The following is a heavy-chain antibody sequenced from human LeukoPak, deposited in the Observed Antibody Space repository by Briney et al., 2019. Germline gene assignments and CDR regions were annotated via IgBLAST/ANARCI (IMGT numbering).Heavy chain of an antibody. CDR2: INHSGST. CDR1: GGSFSGYY. J-gene: IGHJ4*02. CDR3: ARNSGSYREGYYFDY. V-gene: IGHV4-34*01. Sequence: SETLSLTCAVHGGSFSGYYWSWIRQPPGKGLEWIGEINHSGSTNYNPSLKSRVTISVDTSKNQFSLKLSSVTAADTAVYYCARNSGSYREGYYFDYWGQGTLVTVSS. D-gene: IGHD1-26*01.